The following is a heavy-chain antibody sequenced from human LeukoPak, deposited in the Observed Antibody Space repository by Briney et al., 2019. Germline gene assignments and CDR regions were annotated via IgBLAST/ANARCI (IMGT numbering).Heavy chain of an antibody. V-gene: IGHV3-30*09. J-gene: IGHJ4*02. CDR2: ISYDGSNK. CDR1: GFTFSSYA. CDR3: ARSELMIVVVIIDY. D-gene: IGHD3-22*01. Sequence: GGSLRLSCAASGFTFSSYAMHWVRQAPGKGLEWVAVISYDGSNKYYADSVKGRFAISRDNSKNTLYLQMNSLRAEDTAVYYCARSELMIVVVIIDYWGQGTLVTVSS.